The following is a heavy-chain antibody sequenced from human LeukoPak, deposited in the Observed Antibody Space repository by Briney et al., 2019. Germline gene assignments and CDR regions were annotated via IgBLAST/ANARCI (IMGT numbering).Heavy chain of an antibody. D-gene: IGHD1-1*01. CDR1: GFTFASYA. J-gene: IGHJ4*02. V-gene: IGHV3-23*01. CDR2: INGGASTT. Sequence: GGSLRLSCAASGFTFASYAMTWVRQAPGKGLDYVSTINGGASTTYYADSVKGRFTISRDNSKNTLYLQMNSLRAEDTAVYFCARDPEYSDNWGQGTLVSVSS. CDR3: ARDPEYSDN.